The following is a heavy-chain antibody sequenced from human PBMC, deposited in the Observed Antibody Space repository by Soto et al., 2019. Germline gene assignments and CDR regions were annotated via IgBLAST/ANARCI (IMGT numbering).Heavy chain of an antibody. CDR2: IKQDGSEK. CDR1: GFTFSSYW. Sequence: EVQLVESGGGLVQPGGSLRLSCAASGFTFSSYWMSWVRQAPVKGLEWVGNIKQDGSEKNYVDFVKGRFTISRDNAKNSLYLQMNSLRAEDTDVYYCARIASAGRGWDVWGQGTTVVVSS. V-gene: IGHV3-7*01. D-gene: IGHD6-13*01. CDR3: ARIASAGRGWDV. J-gene: IGHJ6*02.